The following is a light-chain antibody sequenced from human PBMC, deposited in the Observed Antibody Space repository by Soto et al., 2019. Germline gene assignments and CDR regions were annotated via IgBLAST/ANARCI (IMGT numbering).Light chain of an antibody. CDR1: QTVSSN. V-gene: IGKV3-15*01. Sequence: TQSPATLSVSPGARATLSCRASQTVSSNLAWYQQKPGQAPRLLIYGASTRATGIPARFSGSGSGSEFTLTISSLHAADFAGYDGQQYKSWPLTFGQGSKVEIK. J-gene: IGKJ1*01. CDR3: QQYKSWPLT. CDR2: GAS.